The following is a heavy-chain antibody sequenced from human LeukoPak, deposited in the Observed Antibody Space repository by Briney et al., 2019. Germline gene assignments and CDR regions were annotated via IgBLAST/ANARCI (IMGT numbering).Heavy chain of an antibody. J-gene: IGHJ4*02. Sequence: GGSLRLSCTASGFTFSNAWMSWVRQAPGKGLEWVGRIKSKPAGGSTDYAAPIKGRFTISRDDSKNTLYLQMNSLKTEDTAVYYCTTRPNYDFWSGCRTPDFDYWGQGTLVTVSS. CDR2: IKSKPAGGST. CDR1: GFTFSNAW. D-gene: IGHD3-3*01. CDR3: TTRPNYDFWSGCRTPDFDY. V-gene: IGHV3-15*01.